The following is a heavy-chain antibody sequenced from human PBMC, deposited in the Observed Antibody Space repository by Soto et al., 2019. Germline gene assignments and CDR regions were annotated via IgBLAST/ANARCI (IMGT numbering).Heavy chain of an antibody. J-gene: IGHJ5*02. CDR1: GFTFINYA. CDR3: ARHLSHLKSGWFDP. V-gene: IGHV3-30-3*01. Sequence: QEQLVESGGGVVQPGRSLRLSCAASGFTFINYAMHWVRQAPGKGLEWVALISGDGSNEYYADSVKGRFTISRDNSRNTLYLQMNSLIAEDTAVYYCARHLSHLKSGWFDPWGQGTLVTVSS. D-gene: IGHD3-3*02. CDR2: ISGDGSNE.